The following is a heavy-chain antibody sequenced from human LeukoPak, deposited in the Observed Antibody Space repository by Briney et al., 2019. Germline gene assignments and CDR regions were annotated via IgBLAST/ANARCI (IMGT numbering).Heavy chain of an antibody. D-gene: IGHD3-3*01. CDR3: ARSLADYDFWSGYYTLDAFDI. Sequence: GGSLRLSCAASGFTFSSYSMNWVRQAPGKGLEWVSSISSSSSYIYYADSVKGRFTISRDNAKNSLYLQMNSLRAEDTAVYYCARSLADYDFWSGYYTLDAFDIWGQGTMVTVSS. J-gene: IGHJ3*02. V-gene: IGHV3-21*01. CDR1: GFTFSSYS. CDR2: ISSSSSYI.